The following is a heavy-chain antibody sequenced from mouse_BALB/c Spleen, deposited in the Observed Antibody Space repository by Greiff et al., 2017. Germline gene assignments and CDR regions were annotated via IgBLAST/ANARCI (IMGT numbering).Heavy chain of an antibody. J-gene: IGHJ2*01. CDR1: GFTFSSYG. CDR3: ASHDYGSYYFDY. D-gene: IGHD1-1*01. Sequence: VKLVESGGDLVKPGGSLKLSCAASGFTFSSYGMSWVRQTPDKRLEWVATISSGGSYTYYPDSVKWRFTISRDNAKNTLYLQISSLKSEDTAMFYYASHDYGSYYFDYWGQGTTLTVSS. CDR2: ISSGGSYT. V-gene: IGHV5-6*01.